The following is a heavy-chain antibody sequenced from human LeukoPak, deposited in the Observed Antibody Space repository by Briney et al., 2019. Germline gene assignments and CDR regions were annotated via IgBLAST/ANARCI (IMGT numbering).Heavy chain of an antibody. CDR3: ARVIGHYYDSSGYSAD. CDR2: MNPNSGNT. CDR1: GYTFTSYD. D-gene: IGHD3-22*01. J-gene: IGHJ4*02. Sequence: ASVKVSCKASGYTFTSYDINWVRQATGQGLEWMGWMNPNSGNTGYAQKFQGRVTMTRNTSISTAYMELSSLRSEDTAVYYCARVIGHYYDSSGYSADWGQATLVTVSS. V-gene: IGHV1-8*01.